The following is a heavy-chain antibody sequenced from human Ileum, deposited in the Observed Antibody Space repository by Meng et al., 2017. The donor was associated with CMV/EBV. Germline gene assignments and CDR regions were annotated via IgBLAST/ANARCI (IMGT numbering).Heavy chain of an antibody. D-gene: IGHD5-12*01. CDR1: GFTFSDAW. Sequence: GGSLRLSCADSGFTFSDAWMSWVRQAPGKGLEWVGRIKSKTDGGTADYGAPVKGRFSISRDDSKNTLYLQMNSLKTEDTAVYYCTTGSTSYLRNAFDIWGQGTMVTVSS. CDR2: IKSKTDGGTA. J-gene: IGHJ3*02. CDR3: TTGSTSYLRNAFDI. V-gene: IGHV3-15*01.